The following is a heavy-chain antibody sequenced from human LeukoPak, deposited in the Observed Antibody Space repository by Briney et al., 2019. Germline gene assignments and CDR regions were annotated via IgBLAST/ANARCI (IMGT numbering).Heavy chain of an antibody. CDR3: ARDILALEGDYLFDH. D-gene: IGHD4-17*01. CDR1: GGTFSSYA. J-gene: IGHJ4*02. CDR2: IIPIFGTA. Sequence: SVKVSCKASGGTFSSYAISWVRQAPGQGLEWMGRIIPIFGTANYAQKFQGRVTITTDESTSTAYMELSSLRSEDTAVYYCARDILALEGDYLFDHWGQGTLVTVSS. V-gene: IGHV1-69*05.